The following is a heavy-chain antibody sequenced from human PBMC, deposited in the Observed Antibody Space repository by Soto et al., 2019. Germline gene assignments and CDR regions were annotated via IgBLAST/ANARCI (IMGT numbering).Heavy chain of an antibody. CDR2: IHYSGIT. Sequence: SETLSLTCTVSGVSFSSYYWSWIRQPPGKGLEWIGYIHYSGITSYNPSLKSRVAISVETSKNQFSLKLSSMTGADTAVYYCARGVVLVPATPNWFDPWGQGTLVTVSS. CDR3: ARGVVLVPATPNWFDP. V-gene: IGHV4-59*12. CDR1: GVSFSSYY. J-gene: IGHJ5*02. D-gene: IGHD2-2*01.